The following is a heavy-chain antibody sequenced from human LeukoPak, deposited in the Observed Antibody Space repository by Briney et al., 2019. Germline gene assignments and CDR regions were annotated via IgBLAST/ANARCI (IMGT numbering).Heavy chain of an antibody. V-gene: IGHV1-2*02. CDR1: GGTFSSYA. CDR2: INPNSGGT. Sequence: ASVKVSCKASGGTFSSYAISWVRQAPGQGLEWMGWINPNSGGTNYAQKFQGRVTMTRDTSISTAYMELSRLRSDDTAVYYCARDGYYGSGSPAYWGQGTLVTVSS. J-gene: IGHJ4*02. D-gene: IGHD3-10*01. CDR3: ARDGYYGSGSPAY.